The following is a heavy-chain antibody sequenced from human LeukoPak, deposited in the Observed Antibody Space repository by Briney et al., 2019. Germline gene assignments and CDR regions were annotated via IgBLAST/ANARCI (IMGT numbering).Heavy chain of an antibody. CDR2: IYYSGST. J-gene: IGHJ6*03. Sequence: PSETLSLTCTVSGGSISSYYWSWIRQPPGKGLEWIGYIYYSGSTNYNPSLKSRVTISVDTSKNQFSLKLSSVTAADTAVYYCARGHYDFWSGHMDVWGKGTTVTVSS. CDR3: ARGHYDFWSGHMDV. V-gene: IGHV4-59*01. CDR1: GGSISSYY. D-gene: IGHD3-3*01.